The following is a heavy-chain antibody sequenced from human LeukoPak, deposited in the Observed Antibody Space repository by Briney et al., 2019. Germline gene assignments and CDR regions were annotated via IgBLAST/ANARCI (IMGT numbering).Heavy chain of an antibody. CDR2: INPNSGGT. J-gene: IGHJ3*02. CDR1: GYTFTGYY. D-gene: IGHD3-22*01. V-gene: IGHV1-2*02. CDR3: ARDGGYYYDSSGYPESGDAFDI. Sequence: ASVKVSCKASGYTFTGYYMHWVRQAPGQGLEWMGWINPNSGGTNYAQKFQGRVTMTRDTSISTAYMELSRLRSDDTAVYYCARDGGYYYDSSGYPESGDAFDIWAKGQWSPSLQ.